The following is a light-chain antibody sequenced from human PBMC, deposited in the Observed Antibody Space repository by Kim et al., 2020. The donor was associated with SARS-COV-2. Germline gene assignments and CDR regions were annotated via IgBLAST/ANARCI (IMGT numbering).Light chain of an antibody. Sequence: GKALTISCTRSSGSIASYYVQWYQQRPGSAPTTLIYNNDQRPSGVPDRFSGSIDSSSNSASLTISGLKTEDEADYYCQSCDTTSWVYGGGTQLTVL. V-gene: IGLV6-57*03. CDR1: SGSIASYY. CDR2: NND. J-gene: IGLJ3*02. CDR3: QSCDTTSWV.